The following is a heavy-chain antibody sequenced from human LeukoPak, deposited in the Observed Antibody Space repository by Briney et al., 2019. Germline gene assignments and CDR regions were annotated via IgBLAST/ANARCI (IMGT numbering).Heavy chain of an antibody. CDR2: IRFDGSNE. V-gene: IGHV3-30*02. J-gene: IGHJ4*02. Sequence: GGSLRLFCAASGFTVSPYGMHWVRQAPGKGLEWVTFIRFDGSNEYYTDSVKGRFTISRDNSKNTLYLQMNSLRPEDTAVYYCAGDFDYWGQGTLVTVSS. CDR1: GFTVSPYG. CDR3: AGDFDY.